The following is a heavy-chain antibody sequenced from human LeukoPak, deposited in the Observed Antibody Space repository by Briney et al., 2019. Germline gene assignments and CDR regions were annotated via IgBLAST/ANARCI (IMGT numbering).Heavy chain of an antibody. D-gene: IGHD5-18*01. CDR3: ATTWIQLWSGDGMDV. V-gene: IGHV3-7*03. J-gene: IGHJ6*02. CDR2: IKQDGSEK. CDR1: GFTFSSYW. Sequence: GGSLRLSCAASGFTFSSYWMSWVRQAPGKGLEWVANIKQDGSEKYYVDSVKGRFTISRDNAKNSLYLQMNSLRAEDTAVYYCATTWIQLWSGDGMDVWGQGTTVTVSS.